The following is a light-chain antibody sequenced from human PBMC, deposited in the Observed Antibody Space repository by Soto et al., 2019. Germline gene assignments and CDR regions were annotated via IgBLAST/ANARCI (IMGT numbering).Light chain of an antibody. V-gene: IGLV4-60*03. J-gene: IGLJ3*02. CDR2: VEGSGNY. CDR3: ETWGSTIGV. CDR1: SGDSNDL. Sequence: QPVLTQSSSASASLGSSVKLTCTLSSGDSNDLIAWHQQQPGKAPRYMMKVEGSGNYNRGRGVPDRFSGSSSGADRYLTISNLQSEDEADYYCETWGSTIGVFGGGTQLTVL.